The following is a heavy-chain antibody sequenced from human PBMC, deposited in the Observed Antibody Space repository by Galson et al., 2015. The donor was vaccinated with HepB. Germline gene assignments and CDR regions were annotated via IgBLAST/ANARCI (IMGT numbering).Heavy chain of an antibody. CDR2: IYPRDSET. V-gene: IGHV5-51*03. D-gene: IGHD3-10*01. J-gene: IGHJ3*02. CDR1: GYSFSTYW. Sequence: QSGAEVKKAGESLKISCKGSGYSFSTYWIAWVRQVPGKGLEWMGIIYPRDSETRYSPSFQGQVTISADKSISTAYLQWSSLKASDTAMYYCARYYGSGRDYAFNMWGQGTMVTVSS. CDR3: ARYYGSGRDYAFNM.